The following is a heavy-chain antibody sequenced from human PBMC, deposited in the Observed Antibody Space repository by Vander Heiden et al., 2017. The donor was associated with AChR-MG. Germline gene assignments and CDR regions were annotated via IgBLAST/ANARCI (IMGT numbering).Heavy chain of an antibody. D-gene: IGHD2-15*01. Sequence: EVQLVETGGVLSQPGGSLRLSCAPSGFTVSSNYMSWVRQAPGKGLEWVSVIYSGGSTYYADSVKGRFTISRDNSKNTLYLQMNSLRAEDTAVYYCASGNGSSSAFDIWGQGTMVTVSS. V-gene: IGHV3-53*02. CDR2: IYSGGST. J-gene: IGHJ3*02. CDR3: ASGNGSSSAFDI. CDR1: GFTVSSNY.